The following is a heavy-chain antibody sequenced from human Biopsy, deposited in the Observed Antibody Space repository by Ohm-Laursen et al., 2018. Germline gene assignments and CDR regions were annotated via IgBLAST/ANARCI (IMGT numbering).Heavy chain of an antibody. V-gene: IGHV4-39*01. Sequence: SETLSLTCTVSGGSISSSTTYYWAWLRQPPGKGLEWIGSIYNTETTFYNPSLRSLVTISVDTSTNQFSLKVSSVTAADTALYFCARHPTGFWFDPWGQGTLVIVSS. CDR3: ARHPTGFWFDP. J-gene: IGHJ5*02. CDR2: IYNTETT. CDR1: GGSISSSTTYY.